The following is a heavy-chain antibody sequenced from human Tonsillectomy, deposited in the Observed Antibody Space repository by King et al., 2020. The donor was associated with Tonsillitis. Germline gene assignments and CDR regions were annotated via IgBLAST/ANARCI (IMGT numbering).Heavy chain of an antibody. CDR3: AISSYDSGGYYYFDY. CDR2: IYTSGST. D-gene: IGHD3-22*01. Sequence: QLQESGPGLVKPAETLSLTCTVSSGSISSYYWSWIRQPAGKGLEWIGRIYTSGSTNYSPSLKSRVIMSVDTSKNQFSLKLSSVTAADTAVYYCAISSYDSGGYYYFDYWGQGTLVTVSS. J-gene: IGHJ4*02. CDR1: SGSISSYY. V-gene: IGHV4-4*07.